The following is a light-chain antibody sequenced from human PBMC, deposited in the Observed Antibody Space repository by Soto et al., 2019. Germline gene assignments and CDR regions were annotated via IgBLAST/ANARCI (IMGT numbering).Light chain of an antibody. CDR3: QQYYNWPPWT. J-gene: IGKJ1*01. Sequence: EVVMTQSPATLSVSPGERATLSCRASQSVGSNLAWYQQKPGQPPRLLIYGASTRATAIPARFSGSGSGTEFTLAISSLQSEDFAVYYCQQYYNWPPWTFGQGTKVEI. CDR2: GAS. V-gene: IGKV3-15*01. CDR1: QSVGSN.